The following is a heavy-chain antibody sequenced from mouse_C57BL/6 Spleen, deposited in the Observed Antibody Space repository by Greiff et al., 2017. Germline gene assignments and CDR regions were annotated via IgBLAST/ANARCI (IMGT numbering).Heavy chain of an antibody. V-gene: IGHV1-69*01. J-gene: IGHJ1*03. D-gene: IGHD1-1*01. CDR3: ARSSSYWYFDV. CDR1: GYTFTSYW. Sequence: VQLQQPGAELVMPGASVKLSCKASGYTFTSYWMHWVKQRPGQGLEWIGEIDPSDSYTNYNQKFKGKSTLTVDKSSSTAYMQLSSLTSEDSAVYYWARSSSYWYFDVWGTGTTVTVSS. CDR2: IDPSDSYT.